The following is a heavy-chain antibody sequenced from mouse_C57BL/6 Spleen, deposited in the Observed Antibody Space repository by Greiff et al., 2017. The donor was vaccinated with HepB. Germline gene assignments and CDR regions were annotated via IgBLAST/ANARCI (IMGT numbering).Heavy chain of an antibody. Sequence: QVQLQQPGAELVMPGASVKLSCKASGYTFTSYWMHWVKQRPGQGLEWIGEIAPSDSYTNYNQKFQGKSTLTVDKSSSTAYMQLSSLTSEDSAVYYCATGYFDYWGQGTTLTVSS. CDR1: GYTFTSYW. J-gene: IGHJ2*01. V-gene: IGHV1-69*01. CDR2: IAPSDSYT. CDR3: ATGYFDY.